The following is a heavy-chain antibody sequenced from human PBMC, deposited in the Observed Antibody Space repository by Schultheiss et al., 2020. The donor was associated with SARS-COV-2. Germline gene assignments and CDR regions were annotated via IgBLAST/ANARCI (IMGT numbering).Heavy chain of an antibody. CDR2: IGTAGDT. J-gene: IGHJ4*02. Sequence: GGSLRLSCAASGFTFSSYDMHWVRQATGKGLEWVSAIGTAGDTYYPGSVKGRFTISRENAKNSLYLQMNSLRAEDTAVYYCAKDKSSGWFFDYWGQGTLVTVSS. V-gene: IGHV3-13*01. CDR3: AKDKSSGWFFDY. D-gene: IGHD6-19*01. CDR1: GFTFSSYD.